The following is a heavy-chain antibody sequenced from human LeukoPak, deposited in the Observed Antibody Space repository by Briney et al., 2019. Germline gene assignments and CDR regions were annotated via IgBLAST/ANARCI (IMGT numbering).Heavy chain of an antibody. CDR1: GFTFSNYW. V-gene: IGHV3-7*01. Sequence: PGGSLRLSCVSPGFTFSNYWMKWVRQAPGKGLEWVASINEDGSGKFSVGSVKDRITISRDNTRNSLDLQINSLTVEDTAIYYCARDDGDVWGTGTTVTVSS. J-gene: IGHJ6*04. CDR2: INEDGSGK. CDR3: ARDDGDV.